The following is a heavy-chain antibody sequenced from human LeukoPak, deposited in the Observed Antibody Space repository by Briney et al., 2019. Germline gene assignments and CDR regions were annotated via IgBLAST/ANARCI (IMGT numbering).Heavy chain of an antibody. Sequence: PGGSLRLSCAASGFPFSSFGMHWVRQAPGKGLEWVAFIRHDGSDKYYGDSVKGRFTISRDNSKNTLYLQMNSLRAEDTAVYYCAKLGSSTTQGYWGQGTLVTVSS. CDR2: IRHDGSDK. CDR3: AKLGSSTTQGY. D-gene: IGHD6-13*01. CDR1: GFPFSSFG. J-gene: IGHJ4*02. V-gene: IGHV3-30*02.